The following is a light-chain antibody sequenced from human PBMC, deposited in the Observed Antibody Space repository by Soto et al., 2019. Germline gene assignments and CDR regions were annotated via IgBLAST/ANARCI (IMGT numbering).Light chain of an antibody. V-gene: IGKV1-39*01. Sequence: DIQMTQSLSSLSASIGDRVTITCRASQTVNTYLHWYQQKPGKAPKLLIYAASNLQSGVPSRFSGSGSGTNFTLSLNSLQPEDFATYYCQQGYSNPWTFGQGTKVDIK. CDR1: QTVNTY. CDR3: QQGYSNPWT. J-gene: IGKJ1*01. CDR2: AAS.